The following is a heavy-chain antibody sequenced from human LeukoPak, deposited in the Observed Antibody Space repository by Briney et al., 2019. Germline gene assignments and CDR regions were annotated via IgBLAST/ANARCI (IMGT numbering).Heavy chain of an antibody. CDR3: ARLYGSGSFQYFDY. Sequence: SETLSLTCTVSGGSISSYYWSWFRQPPGKGLEWIGYIYYSGSTNYNPSLKSRVTISVDTSKNQFSLKLSSVTAADTAVYYCARLYGSGSFQYFDYWGQGTLVTVSS. D-gene: IGHD3-10*01. V-gene: IGHV4-59*08. CDR2: IYYSGST. CDR1: GGSISSYY. J-gene: IGHJ4*02.